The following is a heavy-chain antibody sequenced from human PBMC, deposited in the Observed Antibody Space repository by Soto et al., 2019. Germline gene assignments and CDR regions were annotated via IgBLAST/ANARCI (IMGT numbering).Heavy chain of an antibody. CDR3: ARRARAMVRGVIVDYYGMDV. D-gene: IGHD3-10*01. CDR1: GGTFSSYA. V-gene: IGHV1-69*13. J-gene: IGHJ6*02. Sequence: GASVKVSCKASGGTFSSYAISWLRQAPGQGLEWMGGIIPIFGTANYAQKFQGRVTITADESTSTAYMELSSLRSEDTAVYYCARRARAMVRGVIVDYYGMDVWGQGTTVTVSS. CDR2: IIPIFGTA.